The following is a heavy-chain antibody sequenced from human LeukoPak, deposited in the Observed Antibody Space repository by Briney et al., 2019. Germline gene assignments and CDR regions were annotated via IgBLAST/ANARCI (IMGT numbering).Heavy chain of an antibody. D-gene: IGHD2-2*02. J-gene: IGHJ6*03. Sequence: PGGSLRLSCAASGFTFSSYEMNWVRQAPGKGLEWVSYISSSGSTIYYADSVKGRFTISRDNAKNSLYLQMNSLRAEDTAVYYCAKTSLQDIVVVPAAIYSYYYYYYMDVWGKGTTVTISS. CDR2: ISSSGSTI. CDR1: GFTFSSYE. CDR3: AKTSLQDIVVVPAAIYSYYYYYYMDV. V-gene: IGHV3-48*03.